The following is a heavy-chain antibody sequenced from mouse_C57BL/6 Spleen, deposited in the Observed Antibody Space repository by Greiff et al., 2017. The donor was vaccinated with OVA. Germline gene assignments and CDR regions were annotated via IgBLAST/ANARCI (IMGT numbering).Heavy chain of an antibody. J-gene: IGHJ2*01. D-gene: IGHD1-1*01. CDR3: ARWATTVVATELNYFDY. V-gene: IGHV1-72*01. CDR2: IDPNSGGT. Sequence: QVQLQQPGAELVKPGASVKLSCKASGYTFTSYWMHWVKQRPGRGLEWIGRIDPNSGGTKYNEKFKSKATLTVDKPSSTADMQLSSLTSEDSAVYYCARWATTVVATELNYFDYWGQGTTLTVSS. CDR1: GYTFTSYW.